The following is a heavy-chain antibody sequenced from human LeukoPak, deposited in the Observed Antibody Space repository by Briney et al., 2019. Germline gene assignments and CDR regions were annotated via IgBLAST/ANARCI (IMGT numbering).Heavy chain of an antibody. D-gene: IGHD3-3*01. CDR1: GVSINGNY. Sequence: PSETLSLTCTVSGVSINGNYWTWIRQLPGQGLEWTGFVSDTGDTDYNPSLKSRLTISADTSKSQLSLSLSSVTAADTALYYCARVFRGVVTSNWFDPWGQGTLVTVSS. CDR3: ARVFRGVVTSNWFDP. J-gene: IGHJ5*02. CDR2: VSDTGDT. V-gene: IGHV4-59*01.